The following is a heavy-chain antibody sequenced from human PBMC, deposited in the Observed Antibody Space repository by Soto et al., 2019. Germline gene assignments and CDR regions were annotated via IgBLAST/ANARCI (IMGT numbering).Heavy chain of an antibody. Sequence: QVQLVQSGAEVKKPGASVKVSCKASGYTFTSYGISWVRQAPGQGLEWMGWISAYNGNTQYAQKLPRRGTITTDTAPSTAYRELWSLRSADTAVYHCARAAAIGVADYWGQGPRVTVSS. CDR1: GYTFTSYG. CDR3: ARAAAIGVADY. CDR2: ISAYNGNT. V-gene: IGHV1-18*01. J-gene: IGHJ4*02. D-gene: IGHD2-21*01.